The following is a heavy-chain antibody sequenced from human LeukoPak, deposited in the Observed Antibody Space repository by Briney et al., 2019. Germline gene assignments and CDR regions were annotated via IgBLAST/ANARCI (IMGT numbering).Heavy chain of an antibody. Sequence: ASETLSLTCTVSGGSISSQYWSWIRQPPGKGLEWIAGYIYYSGSTNYNPSLKSRVTISVDSSKNQFSLKLSSVTAADTAVYYCARTPVKRGYNYDYYFDYWGQGTLVTVSP. D-gene: IGHD5-18*01. CDR2: IYYSGST. CDR3: ARTPVKRGYNYDYYFDY. V-gene: IGHV4-59*11. CDR1: GGSISSQY. J-gene: IGHJ4*02.